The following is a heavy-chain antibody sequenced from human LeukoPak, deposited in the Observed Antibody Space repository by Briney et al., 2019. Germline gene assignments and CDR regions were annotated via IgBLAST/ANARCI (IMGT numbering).Heavy chain of an antibody. J-gene: IGHJ4*02. Sequence: SGPTLVNPTETLTLTCTVSGFSLSNARMGVSWIRQPPGKALEWLAHFFSNDEKSYSTSLKSRLTISKDTSKSQVVLTMTNMDPVDTATYYCALYYDFWSGYKEIDYWGQGTLVTVSS. CDR3: ALYYDFWSGYKEIDY. D-gene: IGHD3-3*01. CDR1: GFSLSNARMG. CDR2: FFSNDEK. V-gene: IGHV2-26*01.